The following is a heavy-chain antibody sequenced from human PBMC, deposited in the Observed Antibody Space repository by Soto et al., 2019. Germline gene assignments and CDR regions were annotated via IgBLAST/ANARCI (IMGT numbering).Heavy chain of an antibody. CDR2: IIPIVGTG. D-gene: IGHD6-13*01. Sequence: QVQLVQSGAEVKKPGSSVKVSCKASGGSFSSYAISWVRQAPGQGLEWMGGIIPIVGTGNYAQNFQGRVTITADESTSTAYMALSSLRSEDRAMYYCARDLRAAGRPGMDVWGQGTTVSVSS. J-gene: IGHJ6*02. CDR1: GGSFSSYA. CDR3: ARDLRAAGRPGMDV. V-gene: IGHV1-69*01.